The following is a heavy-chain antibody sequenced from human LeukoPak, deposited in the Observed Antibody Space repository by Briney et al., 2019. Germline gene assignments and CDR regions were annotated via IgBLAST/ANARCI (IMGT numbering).Heavy chain of an antibody. D-gene: IGHD5-18*01. CDR1: GGSISSGDYY. V-gene: IGHV4-30-4*01. CDR2: IYYSGST. Sequence: SETLSLTCTVSGGSISSGDYYWSWIRQPPGKGLEWIGYIYYSGSTYYNPSLKSRVTISVDTSKNQFSLKLSSVTAADTAVYYCASLGYSYGLYYYYYGMDVWGQGTTVTVSS. J-gene: IGHJ6*02. CDR3: ASLGYSYGLYYYYYGMDV.